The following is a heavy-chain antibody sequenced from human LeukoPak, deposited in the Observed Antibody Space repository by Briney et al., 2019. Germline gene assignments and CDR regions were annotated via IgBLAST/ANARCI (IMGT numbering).Heavy chain of an antibody. CDR3: ARGGVGGSGSYYGDFDY. J-gene: IGHJ4*02. CDR2: ISAYNGNT. CDR1: GYTLTSYG. Sequence: ASVKVSCKASGYTLTSYGISWVRQAPGQGLEWMGWISAYNGNTNYAQKLQGRVTMTTDTSTSTAYMELRSLRSDDTAVYYCARGGVGGSGSYYGDFDYWGQGTLVTVPS. D-gene: IGHD3-10*01. V-gene: IGHV1-18*01.